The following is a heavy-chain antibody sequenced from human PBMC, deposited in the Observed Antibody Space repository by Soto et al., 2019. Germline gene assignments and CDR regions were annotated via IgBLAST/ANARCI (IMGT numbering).Heavy chain of an antibody. CDR3: ASSDNEQLGSWYYYGMDV. D-gene: IGHD5-18*01. CDR2: IYHSGST. CDR1: RRSIRSSTYY. Sequence: SETLSLTCTHSRRSIRSSTYYRGWIRQPPGKGLEWIGSIYHSGSTYYNPSLQSRVTISVDTSKNQFSLKLSSVTAADTAVYYCASSDNEQLGSWYYYGMDVWGQGTTVT. J-gene: IGHJ6*02. V-gene: IGHV4-39*01.